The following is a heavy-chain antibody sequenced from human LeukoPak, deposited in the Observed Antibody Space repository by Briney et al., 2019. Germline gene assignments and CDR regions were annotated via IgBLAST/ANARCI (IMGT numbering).Heavy chain of an antibody. CDR1: GGSFSGYY. CDR2: INHSGST. D-gene: IGHD3-3*01. CDR3: ARGGVTIFGVVINEEYYFDY. J-gene: IGHJ4*02. Sequence: SETLSLTCAVYGGSFSGYYWSWIRQPPGKGLEWIGEINHSGSTNYNPSLMSRVSMSVDTSKNQFSLNLRSVTAADTAVYYCARGGVTIFGVVINEEYYFDYWGQGTLVTVSS. V-gene: IGHV4-34*01.